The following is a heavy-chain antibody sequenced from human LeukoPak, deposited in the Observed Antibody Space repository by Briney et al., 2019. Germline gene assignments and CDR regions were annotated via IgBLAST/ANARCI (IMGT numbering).Heavy chain of an antibody. CDR1: GGSISSYY. D-gene: IGHD6-19*01. J-gene: IGHJ4*02. CDR2: IYYSGST. Sequence: SETLSLTCTVSGGSISSYYWCWIRQPPGKGLEWIGYIYYSGSTNYNPSLKSRVTISVDTSKNQFSLKLSSVTAADTAVYYCARHRQWLVYYFDYWGQGTLVTVSS. CDR3: ARHRQWLVYYFDY. V-gene: IGHV4-59*08.